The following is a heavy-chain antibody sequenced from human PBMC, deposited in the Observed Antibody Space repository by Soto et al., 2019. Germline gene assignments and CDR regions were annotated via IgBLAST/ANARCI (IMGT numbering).Heavy chain of an antibody. V-gene: IGHV1-2*02. D-gene: IGHD3-10*01. J-gene: IGHJ4*02. CDR2: INPDNGDT. CDR3: TRYRSGANVQY. CDR1: GATFSGNF. Sequence: QVQLVQSGAEVREPGASVKVSCKPSGATFSGNFFHWVRQAPGQGLEWMGWINPDNGDTNYAQKFQDRVTMTRDTSISTAYMDLSRLRSDDTAVYFCTRYRSGANVQYSGPGPLVHVSS.